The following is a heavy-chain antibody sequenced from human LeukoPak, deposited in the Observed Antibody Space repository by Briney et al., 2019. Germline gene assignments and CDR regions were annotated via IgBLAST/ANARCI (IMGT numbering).Heavy chain of an antibody. CDR3: AKDVGLDY. CDR2: ISYDGSNK. V-gene: IGHV3-30*18. D-gene: IGHD1-26*01. CDR1: GFTFSSYG. Sequence: GRSLRLSCAASGFTFSSYGMHWVRQAPGKGLEWVAVISYDGSNKYYADSVKGRFTISRDNSENTLYLQMNSLRAEDTAVYYCAKDVGLDYWGQGTLVTVSS. J-gene: IGHJ4*02.